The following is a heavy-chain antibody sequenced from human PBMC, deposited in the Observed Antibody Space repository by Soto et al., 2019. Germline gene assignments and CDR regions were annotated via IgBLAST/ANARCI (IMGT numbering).Heavy chain of an antibody. CDR1: GFTFSGYS. D-gene: IGHD3-9*01. J-gene: IGHJ4*02. CDR2: ISSSSTYI. Sequence: EVQLVESGGGLVKPGGSLRLSCAASGFTFSGYSMHWVRQAPGKGLEWVSSISSSSTYIKYADSVKGRFTISRDNAKNSLYLQMNSLRAEDTAVYYCARGEGYFDWSAPRYWGQGTLVTVSS. CDR3: ARGEGYFDWSAPRY. V-gene: IGHV3-21*01.